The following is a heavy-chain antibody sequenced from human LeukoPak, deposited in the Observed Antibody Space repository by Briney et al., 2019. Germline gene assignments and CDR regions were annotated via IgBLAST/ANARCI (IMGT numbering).Heavy chain of an antibody. Sequence: ETGGSLRLSCAASGFTFSSYAMSWVRQAPGKGLEWVGRIKSKTDGGTTDYAAPVKGRFTISRDDSKNTLYLQMNSLKTEDTAVYYCTTDFQMIQLWLQGYYYYMDVWGKGTTVTVSS. J-gene: IGHJ6*03. D-gene: IGHD5-18*01. CDR3: TTDFQMIQLWLQGYYYYMDV. V-gene: IGHV3-15*01. CDR2: IKSKTDGGTT. CDR1: GFTFSSYA.